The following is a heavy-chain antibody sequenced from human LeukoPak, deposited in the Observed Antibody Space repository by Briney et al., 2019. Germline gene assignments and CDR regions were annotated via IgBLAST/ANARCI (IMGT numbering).Heavy chain of an antibody. CDR2: INHSGST. J-gene: IGHJ6*03. CDR3: ARGPPWGGGSFQAYYYMDV. CDR1: GGSFSGYY. D-gene: IGHD2-15*01. V-gene: IGHV4-34*01. Sequence: SETLSLTCAVYGGSFSGYYWSWIRQPPGKGLEGIGEINHSGSTNYNPSLKSPVTISVDTSEKHFFLTLTSVTAPDTAVYYCARGPPWGGGSFQAYYYMDVWGKGTTVTVSS.